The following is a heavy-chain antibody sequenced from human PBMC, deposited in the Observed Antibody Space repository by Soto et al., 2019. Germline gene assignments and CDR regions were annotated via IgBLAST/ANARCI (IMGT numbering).Heavy chain of an antibody. CDR2: IHSGGTT. CDR3: ARLLTPAFGRDYFDH. D-gene: IGHD3-10*01. CDR1: GGFISSSSSY. J-gene: IGHJ4*02. Sequence: QLQLQESGPGLVKPSETLSLACTVAGGFISSSSSYWGWIRQSPGKGLEWIANIHSGGTTYYNSSLKSRVIISVDTSKYQFSLWVSSVTAADTDVYYCARLLTPAFGRDYFDHWGQGTLVIVSS. V-gene: IGHV4-39*01.